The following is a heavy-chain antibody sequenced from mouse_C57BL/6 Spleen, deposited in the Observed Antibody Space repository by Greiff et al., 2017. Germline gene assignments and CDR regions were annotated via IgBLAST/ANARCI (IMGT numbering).Heavy chain of an antibody. CDR1: GYAFSSSW. V-gene: IGHV1-80*01. CDR3: AKAVYYYGCFDY. D-gene: IGHD1-1*01. J-gene: IGHJ2*01. CDR2: IYPGNGDT. Sequence: QVQLKPSGAELVKPGASVKLSCKASGYAFSSSWMNWVKQRTGKGLEWIGPIYPGNGDTNYNGKFKGKATLTADNSSSHAYMQLSSLTSEDAAVYFCAKAVYYYGCFDYWGQGTTLTVSA.